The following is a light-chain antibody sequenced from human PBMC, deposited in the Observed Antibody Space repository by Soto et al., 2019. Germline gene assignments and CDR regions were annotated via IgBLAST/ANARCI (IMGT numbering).Light chain of an antibody. J-gene: IGKJ4*01. CDR2: WAS. Sequence: DIVMTQSQDSLAVSLGERATMNCKCSRSVLYKSNNKNHLAWYQQKPGQPPQLIIYWASTRESGVPERFSGSGSGTDFTLTISSLEAEDVAFYWCQQYFDVPFTFGGGTKVDI. CDR1: RSVLYKSNNKNH. V-gene: IGKV4-1*01. CDR3: QQYFDVPFT.